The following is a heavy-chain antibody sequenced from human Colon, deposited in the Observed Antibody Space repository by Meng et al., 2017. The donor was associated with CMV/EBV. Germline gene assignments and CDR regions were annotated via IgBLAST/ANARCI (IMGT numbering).Heavy chain of an antibody. CDR1: GYTFADYF. J-gene: IGHJ6*02. Sequence: ASVKVSCKASGYTFADYFIQWVRQAPGQGLEWMGYINPNSGGTTYAQKFQGRVTMTRDTSISTVYMELTRLTSDDTAVYYCARGDCSSTSCYFPDYYYYYGMDVWGQGTTVTVSS. CDR2: INPNSGGT. D-gene: IGHD2-2*01. CDR3: ARGDCSSTSCYFPDYYYYYGMDV. V-gene: IGHV1-2*02.